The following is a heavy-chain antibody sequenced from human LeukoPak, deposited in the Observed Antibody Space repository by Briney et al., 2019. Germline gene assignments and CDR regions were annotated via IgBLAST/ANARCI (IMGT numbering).Heavy chain of an antibody. Sequence: GGSLRLSCAASGFTFSNDAMTWVRQAPGKGLEWVSAISGSYDSTYYADSVKGRFTISRDNSKNTLYLQMNSLRAEDTPVYYCAKALLGMIRGGPYYFDYWGQGTLVTVSS. CDR3: AKALLGMIRGGPYYFDY. CDR2: ISGSYDST. J-gene: IGHJ4*02. V-gene: IGHV3-23*01. D-gene: IGHD3-10*01. CDR1: GFTFSNDA.